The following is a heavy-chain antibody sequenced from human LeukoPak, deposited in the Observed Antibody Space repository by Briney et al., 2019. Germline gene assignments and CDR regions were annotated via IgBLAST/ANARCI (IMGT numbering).Heavy chain of an antibody. D-gene: IGHD6-19*01. V-gene: IGHV4-34*01. CDR3: ARAGYSSGWSDY. CDR2: INHSGST. J-gene: IGHJ4*02. Sequence: GSLRLSCAASGFTFSDYYMSWIRQPPGKGLEWIGEINHSGSTNYNPSLKSRVTISVDTSKNQFSLKLSSVTAADTAVYYCARAGYSSGWSDYWGQGTLVTVSS. CDR1: GFTFSDYY.